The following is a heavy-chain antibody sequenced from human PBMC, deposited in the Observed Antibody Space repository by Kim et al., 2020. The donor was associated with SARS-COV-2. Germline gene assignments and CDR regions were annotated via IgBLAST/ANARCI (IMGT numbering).Heavy chain of an antibody. Sequence: VKGRFTISRDNSKNTVYLEMNSLRVEDTAVYYCARDWLRYFDYYGAIGDWGEGTLVTVSS. CDR3: ARDWLRYFDYYGAIGD. D-gene: IGHD3-9*01. V-gene: IGHV3-30*01. J-gene: IGHJ4*02.